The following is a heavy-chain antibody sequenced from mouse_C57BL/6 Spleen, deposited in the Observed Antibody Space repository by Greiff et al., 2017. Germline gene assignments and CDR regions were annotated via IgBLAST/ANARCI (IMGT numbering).Heavy chain of an antibody. Sequence: EVQLQQSGPELVKPGDSVKISCKASGYSFTGYFLNWVMQSHGKSLAWIGRINPYNGDTFYNQKFKGKATLTVDKSSRPAHMELRSLTSEYSAVYFCARTEIGSSYWCAYLGQVTLVPVSA. V-gene: IGHV1-20*01. CDR3: ARTEIGSSYWCAY. CDR2: INPYNGDT. CDR1: GYSFTGYF. J-gene: IGHJ3*01. D-gene: IGHD1-1*01.